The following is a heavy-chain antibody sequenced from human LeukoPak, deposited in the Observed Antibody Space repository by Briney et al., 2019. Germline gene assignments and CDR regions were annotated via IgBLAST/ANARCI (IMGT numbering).Heavy chain of an antibody. Sequence: GGSLRLSCAASGFTFSSYGMHWVRQAPGKGLEWVAVTSYDGSNKYYADSVKGRFTISRDNSKNTLYLQMNSLRAEDTAVYYCAKDGGHYFDYWGQGTLVTVSS. CDR1: GFTFSSYG. CDR3: AKDGGHYFDY. J-gene: IGHJ4*02. CDR2: TSYDGSNK. D-gene: IGHD2-15*01. V-gene: IGHV3-30*18.